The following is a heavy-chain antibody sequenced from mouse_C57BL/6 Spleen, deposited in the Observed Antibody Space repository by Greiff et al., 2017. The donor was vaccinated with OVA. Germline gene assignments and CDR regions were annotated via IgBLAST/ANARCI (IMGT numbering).Heavy chain of an antibody. CDR1: GYTFTSYW. V-gene: IGHV1-55*01. CDR3: AREGNYYGSSVYAMGY. Sequence: VQLQQPGAELVKPGASVKMSCKASGYTFTSYWITWVKQRPGQGLEWIGDIYPGSGCTNYNEKFKSKATLTVDTSSSTAYRQLSSLTSEDSAVYYCAREGNYYGSSVYAMGYWGQGTSVTVSS. CDR2: IYPGSGCT. J-gene: IGHJ4*01. D-gene: IGHD1-1*01.